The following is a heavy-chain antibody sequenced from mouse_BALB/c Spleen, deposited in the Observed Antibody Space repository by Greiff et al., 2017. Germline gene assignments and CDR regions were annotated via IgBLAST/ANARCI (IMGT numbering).Heavy chain of an antibody. CDR2: ISSGGSYT. D-gene: IGHD6-1*01. V-gene: IGHV5-6*01. CDR1: GFTFSSYG. Sequence: EVNLVESGGDLVKPGGSLKLSCAASGFTFSSYGMSWVRQTPDKRLEWVATISSGGSYTYYPDSVKGRFTISRDNAKNTLYLQMSSLKSEDTAMYYCARQAGYWGQGTSVTVSS. J-gene: IGHJ4*01. CDR3: ARQAGY.